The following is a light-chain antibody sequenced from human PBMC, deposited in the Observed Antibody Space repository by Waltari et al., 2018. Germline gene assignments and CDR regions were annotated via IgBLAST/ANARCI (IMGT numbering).Light chain of an antibody. J-gene: IGLJ2*01. CDR1: VFARQP. CDR3: QTADSGGVHVV. CDR2: KDI. Sequence: SSDLTQPPSMSVSPGQTARIPCSADVFARQPGYWYQQKPGQAPLLGIHKDIERPAGIPERFSGSSSQTTVTLTIAGVQAEDEAVYYCQTADSGGVHVVFGGGTKLTVL. V-gene: IGLV3-25*03.